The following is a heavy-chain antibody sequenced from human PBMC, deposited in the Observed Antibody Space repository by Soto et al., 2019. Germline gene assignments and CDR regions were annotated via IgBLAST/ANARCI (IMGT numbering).Heavy chain of an antibody. CDR1: GCIFSSYA. CDR3: ARDLYDCSSTSCYVNWFDP. D-gene: IGHD2-2*01. J-gene: IGHJ5*02. CDR2: IIPIFGTA. Sequence: SVKVSCKASGCIFSSYAISCVRQAPGQVLEWMGGIIPIFGTANYAQKFQGRVTITADESTSTAYMELSSLRSEDTAVYYCARDLYDCSSTSCYVNWFDPWGQGTLVTVSS. V-gene: IGHV1-69*13.